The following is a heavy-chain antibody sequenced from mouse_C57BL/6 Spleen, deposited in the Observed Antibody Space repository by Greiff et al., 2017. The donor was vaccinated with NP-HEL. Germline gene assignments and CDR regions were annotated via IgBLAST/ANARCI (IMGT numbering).Heavy chain of an antibody. CDR1: GFTFSSYA. CDR2: ISSGGDYI. D-gene: IGHD2-4*01. CDR3: TRRGDYEGFAY. V-gene: IGHV5S21*01. Sequence: EVKLMESGEGLVKPGGSLKLSCAASGFTFSSYAMSWVRQTPEKRLEWVAYISSGGDYIYYADTVKGRFTISRDNARNTLYLQMSSLKSEDTAMYYCTRRGDYEGFAYWGQGTLVTVSA. J-gene: IGHJ3*01.